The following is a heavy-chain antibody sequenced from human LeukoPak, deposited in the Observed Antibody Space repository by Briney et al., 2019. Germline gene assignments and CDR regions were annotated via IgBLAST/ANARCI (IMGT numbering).Heavy chain of an antibody. CDR1: GFTFSSYA. CDR3: AIYDRAPACFDY. V-gene: IGHV3-23*01. J-gene: IGHJ4*02. CDR2: ISGSGGST. D-gene: IGHD5/OR15-5a*01. Sequence: SGGSLRLSCAASGFTFSSYAMSWVRQAPGRGLEWVSAISGSGGSTYYADSAKGRFTISRDNSKNTLYLQMNSLRAEDTAVYYCAIYDRAPACFDYWGQGTLVTVSS.